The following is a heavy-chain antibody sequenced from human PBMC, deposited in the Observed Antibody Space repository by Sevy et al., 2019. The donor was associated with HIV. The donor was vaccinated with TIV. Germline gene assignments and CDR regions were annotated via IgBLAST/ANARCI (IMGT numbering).Heavy chain of an antibody. CDR1: GYTFTSYG. CDR3: ARENIENSSSWYSDY. CDR2: ISAYNGNT. Sequence: ASVKVSCKASGYTFTSYGISWVRQAPGQGLEWMGWISAYNGNTNYAQKLQGRVTMTTDRSTSTAYMELRSLRSDDTAVYYCARENIENSSSWYSDYWGQGTLVTVSS. V-gene: IGHV1-18*01. D-gene: IGHD6-13*01. J-gene: IGHJ4*02.